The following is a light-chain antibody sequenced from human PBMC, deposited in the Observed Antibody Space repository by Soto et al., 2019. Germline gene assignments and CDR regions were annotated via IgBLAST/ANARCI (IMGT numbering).Light chain of an antibody. V-gene: IGKV1-5*03. CDR2: KAS. J-gene: IGKJ1*01. Sequence: IQMTQSPSTLSASVGDRVTITCRASQSISTWLAWYQHKPGKAPKLLIYKASNLEDGVPSRFSGSGSGTEFTLTISSLQPDDFATYYCQQYNTYSRTFGQGTKVDIK. CDR3: QQYNTYSRT. CDR1: QSISTW.